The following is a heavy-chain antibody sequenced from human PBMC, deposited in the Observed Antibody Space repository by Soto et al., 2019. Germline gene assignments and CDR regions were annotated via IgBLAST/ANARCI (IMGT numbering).Heavy chain of an antibody. Sequence: QVQLLQSGAEVKKPGASVKISCKASGYNFNNYEINWVRQAPAQGLEWMGWMKGYSGNPLYAQNFQGRLTLTRDTSTNTAYLESTSLAYEDTAIYFCARRRGESYYGLDYWGQGTLVTVSS. D-gene: IGHD1-26*01. CDR2: MKGYSGNP. V-gene: IGHV1-8*01. J-gene: IGHJ4*02. CDR3: ARRRGESYYGLDY. CDR1: GYNFNNYE.